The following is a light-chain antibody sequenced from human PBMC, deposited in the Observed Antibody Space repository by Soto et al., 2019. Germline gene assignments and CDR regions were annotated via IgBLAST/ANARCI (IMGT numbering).Light chain of an antibody. Sequence: EIVMTQSPATLSVSPGERVTLSCRASQSVSSNLAWYQQKPGQAPRLLIYGAFTRATGIPARFSGSGSGTDFSLTISSLQSEDCAVYYCQQYDKWPPITFGQGTRLEIK. J-gene: IGKJ5*01. CDR1: QSVSSN. CDR2: GAF. V-gene: IGKV3-15*01. CDR3: QQYDKWPPIT.